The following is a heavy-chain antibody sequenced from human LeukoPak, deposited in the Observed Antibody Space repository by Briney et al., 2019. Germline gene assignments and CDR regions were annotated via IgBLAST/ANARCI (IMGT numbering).Heavy chain of an antibody. Sequence: GGSLKLSCAASGFPFSTYTMNWVRQAPGRGLEWISTITRFTGTTYYADSVKGRFTISRGDSNNTLYLQMNNLRAGDTAVYYCARDPHSSSWHDAFDIWGQGTMVTVSS. J-gene: IGHJ3*02. D-gene: IGHD6-13*01. V-gene: IGHV3-21*04. CDR1: GFPFSTYT. CDR2: ITRFTGTT. CDR3: ARDPHSSSWHDAFDI.